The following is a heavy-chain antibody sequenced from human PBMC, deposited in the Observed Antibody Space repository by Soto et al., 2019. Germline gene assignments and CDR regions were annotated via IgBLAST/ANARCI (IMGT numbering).Heavy chain of an antibody. J-gene: IGHJ4*02. D-gene: IGHD3-3*01. CDR1: GFTFSRYW. Sequence: EVQLEESGGGLVQPGGSLRLSCAASGFTFSRYWMHWVRQAPGKGLVWVSRINSDGSSTSYADSVKGRFTISRDNAKNTLYLQMNSLRAEDTAVYYCARGNSPYYDFWSGYYHHFDYWGQGTLVTVSS. V-gene: IGHV3-74*01. CDR2: INSDGSST. CDR3: ARGNSPYYDFWSGYYHHFDY.